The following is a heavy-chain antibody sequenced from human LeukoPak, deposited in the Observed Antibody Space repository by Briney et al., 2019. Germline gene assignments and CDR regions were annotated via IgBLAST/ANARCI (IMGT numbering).Heavy chain of an antibody. CDR1: VGSISTYY. Sequence: PSETLSLTCTVSVGSISTYYWNWIRQPAGKGLEWIGRIYHSGSTNYNPSLKSRVTMSVDTSKNQFSLRLSSVTAADTAVYYCAREGMATIHFDYWGQGTLVTVSS. V-gene: IGHV4-4*07. CDR3: AREGMATIHFDY. D-gene: IGHD5-24*01. CDR2: IYHSGST. J-gene: IGHJ4*02.